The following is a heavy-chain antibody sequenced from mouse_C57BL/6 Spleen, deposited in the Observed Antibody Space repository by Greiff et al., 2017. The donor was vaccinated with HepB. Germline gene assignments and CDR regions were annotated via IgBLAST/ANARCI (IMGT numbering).Heavy chain of an antibody. D-gene: IGHD4-1*01. J-gene: IGHJ4*01. V-gene: IGHV1-7*01. CDR2: LNPSSGYT. Sequence: QFPLQQSGAELAKPGASVQLSCTASGFTFPCYWMHWIKQRPSQGLEWIGYLNPSSGYTKYNQKFKDKATLTADKSSSTAYMQLSSLTYEDSAVYYCARSWDGAMDYWGQGTSVTVSS. CDR3: ARSWDGAMDY. CDR1: GFTFPCYW.